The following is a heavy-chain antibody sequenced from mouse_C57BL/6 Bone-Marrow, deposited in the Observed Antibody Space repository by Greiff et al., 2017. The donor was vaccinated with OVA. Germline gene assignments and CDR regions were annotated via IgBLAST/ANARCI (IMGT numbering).Heavy chain of an antibody. D-gene: IGHD1-1*01. J-gene: IGHJ1*03. V-gene: IGHV5-9*01. Sequence: EVKLVESGGGLVKPGGSLKLSCAASGFTFSSYTMSWVRQTPEKRLEWVATISGGGGNTYYPDSVKGRFTISRDNAKNTLYLQMSSLRSEDTALYYCARRYYGSIYWYFDVWGTGTTVTVSS. CDR1: GFTFSSYT. CDR3: ARRYYGSIYWYFDV. CDR2: ISGGGGNT.